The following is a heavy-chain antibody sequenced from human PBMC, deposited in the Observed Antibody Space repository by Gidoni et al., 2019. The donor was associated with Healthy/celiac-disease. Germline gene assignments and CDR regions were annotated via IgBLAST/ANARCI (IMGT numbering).Heavy chain of an antibody. CDR3: AREGGPDFWSGYYIPFDY. V-gene: IGHV3-48*01. CDR1: GFTFSSYS. J-gene: IGHJ4*02. D-gene: IGHD3-3*01. Sequence: EVQLVESGGGLVQPGGSLRLSCAASGFTFSSYSMNWVRQAPGKGLEWVSYISSSSSTIYYADSVKGRFTISRDNAKNSLYLQMNSLRAEDTAVYYCAREGGPDFWSGYYIPFDYWGQGTLVTVSS. CDR2: ISSSSSTI.